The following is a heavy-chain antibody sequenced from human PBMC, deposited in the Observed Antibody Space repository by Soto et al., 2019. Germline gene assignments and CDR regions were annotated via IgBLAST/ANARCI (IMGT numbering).Heavy chain of an antibody. V-gene: IGHV4-59*01. CDR1: GGSISSYY. CDR3: ASSTAARLERWFDP. Sequence: SETLSLTCTVSGGSISSYYWSWIRQPPGKGLEWIGYIYYSGSTNYNPSLKSRVTISVDTSKNQFSLKLSSVTAADTAVYYCASSTAARLERWFDPWGQGTLVTVSS. D-gene: IGHD6-6*01. J-gene: IGHJ5*02. CDR2: IYYSGST.